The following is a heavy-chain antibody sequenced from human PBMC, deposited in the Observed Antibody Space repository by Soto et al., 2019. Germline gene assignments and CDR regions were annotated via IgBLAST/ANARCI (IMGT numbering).Heavy chain of an antibody. D-gene: IGHD6-13*01. CDR3: ARDRGSWLLYAFDI. CDR2: IYYSGST. Sequence: SETLSLTCTVSGGSISSYYWSWIRQPPGKGLEWIGYIYYSGSTNYNPSLKSRVTKSVDTSKNQFSLKLSSVTAADTAVYYCARDRGSWLLYAFDIWGQGTMVTVSS. CDR1: GGSISSYY. J-gene: IGHJ3*02. V-gene: IGHV4-59*01.